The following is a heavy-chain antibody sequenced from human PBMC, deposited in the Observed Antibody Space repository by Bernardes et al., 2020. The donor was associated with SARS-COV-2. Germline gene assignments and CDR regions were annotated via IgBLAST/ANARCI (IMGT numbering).Heavy chain of an antibody. CDR1: GYTFTNYD. CDR3: ARGPIGVAGTRVFDWFDP. J-gene: IGHJ5*02. D-gene: IGHD6-19*01. CDR2: MNPDSANT. V-gene: IGHV1-8*01. Sequence: ASVKVSCKASGYTFTNYDINWVRQAAGQGLEWMGWMNPDSANTGYAQKFQGRITMTRNTSISTAYMELSSLRSEDTAVYYGARGPIGVAGTRVFDWFDPWDQGTRVSVSS.